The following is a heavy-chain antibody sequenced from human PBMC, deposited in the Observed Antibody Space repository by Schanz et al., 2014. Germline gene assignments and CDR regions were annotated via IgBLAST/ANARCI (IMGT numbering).Heavy chain of an antibody. CDR2: MQPDSGKT. J-gene: IGHJ6*02. CDR1: GYTFSSYS. CDR3: ARVQDDILTGSEYYYGMDV. V-gene: IGHV1-8*02. D-gene: IGHD3-9*01. Sequence: QVQLVQSGAEVKKPGASVKVSCKASGYTFSSYSISWVRQAPGQGLEWMGWMQPDSGKTHYAEKFQGRVAMTRDVSISTAYMELSSLASEDTAVYYCARVQDDILTGSEYYYGMDVWGQGTTVTVSS.